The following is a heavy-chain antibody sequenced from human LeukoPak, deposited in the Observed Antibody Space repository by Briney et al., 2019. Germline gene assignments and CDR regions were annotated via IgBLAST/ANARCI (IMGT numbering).Heavy chain of an antibody. D-gene: IGHD3-16*01. CDR1: GGSFSGYY. CDR2: INHSGST. J-gene: IGHJ3*02. CDR3: AGFTADAFDI. V-gene: IGHV4-34*01. Sequence: SETPSLTCAVYGGSFSGYYWSWIRQPPGEGLEWIGEINHSGSTNYNPSLKSRVTISVDTSKNQFSLKLSSVTAADTAVYYCAGFTADAFDIWGQGTMVTVSS.